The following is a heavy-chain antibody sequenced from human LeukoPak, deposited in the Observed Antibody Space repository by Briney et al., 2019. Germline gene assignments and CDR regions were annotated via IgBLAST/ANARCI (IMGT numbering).Heavy chain of an antibody. J-gene: IGHJ6*02. CDR1: GGSFSGYY. D-gene: IGHD3-9*01. CDR3: ASRQRPILTGYEYYGMDV. V-gene: IGHV4-34*01. CDR2: INHSAST. Sequence: SETLSLTCAVYGGSFSGYYWSWIRQPPGKGLEWIGEINHSASTNYNPSLKSRVTISVDTSKNQFSLKLSSVTAADTAVYYCASRQRPILTGYEYYGMDVWGQGTTVTVSS.